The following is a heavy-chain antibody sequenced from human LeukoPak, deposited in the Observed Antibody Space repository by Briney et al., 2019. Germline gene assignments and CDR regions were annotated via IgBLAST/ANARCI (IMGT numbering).Heavy chain of an antibody. Sequence: SVKVSCKASGGTFSSYAISWVRQAPGQGLEWMGGIIPIFGTANYAQKFQGRVTITADESTSTAYMELSSLRSEDTAVYYCARAPSPAAAMGYYYYYYYMDVWGKGTTVTVSS. CDR1: GGTFSSYA. CDR3: ARAPSPAAAMGYYYYYYYMDV. D-gene: IGHD2-2*01. CDR2: IIPIFGTA. V-gene: IGHV1-69*13. J-gene: IGHJ6*03.